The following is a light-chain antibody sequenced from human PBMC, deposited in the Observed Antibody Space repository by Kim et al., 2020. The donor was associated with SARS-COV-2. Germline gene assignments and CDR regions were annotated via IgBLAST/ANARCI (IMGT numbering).Light chain of an antibody. CDR2: AAS. V-gene: IGKV1-8*01. CDR1: QGISSY. CDR3: QQYYSYPPVT. Sequence: AIRITQSPSSLSASTGDRVTITCRASQGISSYLAWYQQKPGKAPKLLIYAASTLQSGVPSRFSGSGSGTDFTLTISCLQSEDFATYYCQQYYSYPPVTFGQGTKLEI. J-gene: IGKJ2*01.